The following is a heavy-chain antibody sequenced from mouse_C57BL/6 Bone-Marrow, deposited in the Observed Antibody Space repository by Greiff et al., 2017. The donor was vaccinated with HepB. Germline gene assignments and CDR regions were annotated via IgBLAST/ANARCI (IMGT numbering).Heavy chain of an antibody. V-gene: IGHV7-3*01. CDR1: GFTFTDYY. CDR2: IRNKANGYTT. Sequence: EVHLVESGGGLVQPGGSLILSCAASGFTFTDYYMSWVRQPPGKALEWLGFIRNKANGYTTEYSASVKGRFTISRDNSQSILYLQMNALRAEDSATYYCARSIYDGYYVGYWGQGTTLTVSS. D-gene: IGHD2-3*01. CDR3: ARSIYDGYYVGY. J-gene: IGHJ2*01.